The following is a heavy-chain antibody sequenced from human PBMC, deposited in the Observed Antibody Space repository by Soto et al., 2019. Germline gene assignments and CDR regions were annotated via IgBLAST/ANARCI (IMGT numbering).Heavy chain of an antibody. CDR1: GGSISSSSYY. J-gene: IGHJ4*02. Sequence: QLQLQESGPGLVKPSENLSLTCTVSGGSISSSSYYWGWIRQPPGKGLEWIGSIYYSGSTYYNPSLKSRVTISVDTSKNQFSLKLSSVTAADPAVYYCARHTPAISISDHWGQGTLVTVSS. V-gene: IGHV4-39*01. CDR3: ARHTPAISISDH. CDR2: IYYSGST. D-gene: IGHD2-15*01.